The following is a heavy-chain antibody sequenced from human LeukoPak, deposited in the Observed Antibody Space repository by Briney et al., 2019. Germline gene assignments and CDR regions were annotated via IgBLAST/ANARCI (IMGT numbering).Heavy chain of an antibody. J-gene: IGHJ4*02. D-gene: IGHD1-1*01. V-gene: IGHV3-23*01. CDR2: ISGSGDNT. CDR3: ISDLCGRDEQ. Sequence: GGSLRLSCAASGFTFSGFAMSWVRRTPGKGLEWVSGISGSGDNTLYADSVKGRFTISRDNAKDTLYLQMSSLRDEDTAVYYCISDLCGRDEQWGRGTLVTVSS. CDR1: GFTFSGFA.